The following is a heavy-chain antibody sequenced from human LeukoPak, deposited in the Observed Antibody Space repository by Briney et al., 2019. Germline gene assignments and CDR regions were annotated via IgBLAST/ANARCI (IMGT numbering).Heavy chain of an antibody. CDR3: AKDAVQKWAFYYFDY. D-gene: IGHD1-1*01. V-gene: IGHV3-9*01. J-gene: IGHJ4*02. CDR1: GFTFDDYA. Sequence: TGGSLRLSCAASGFTFDDYAMHWVRQAPGKGLEWVSGISWNSGSIGYADSVKGRFTISRDNAKNSLYLQMNSLRAEDTALYYCAKDAVQKWAFYYFDYWGQGTLVTVSS. CDR2: ISWNSGSI.